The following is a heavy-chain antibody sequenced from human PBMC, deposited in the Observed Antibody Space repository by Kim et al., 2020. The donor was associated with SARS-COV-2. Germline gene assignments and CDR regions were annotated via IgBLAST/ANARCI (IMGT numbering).Heavy chain of an antibody. Sequence: GGSLRLSCAASGFTFSSYAMSWVRQAPGKGLEWVSAISGSGGSTYYADSVKGRFTISRDNSKNTLYLQMNSLRAEDTAGYYCAKDPDSRRGYSYGGDYWGQVTLGTVSS. CDR2: ISGSGGST. J-gene: IGHJ4*02. D-gene: IGHD5-18*01. CDR1: GFTFSSYA. CDR3: AKDPDSRRGYSYGGDY. V-gene: IGHV3-23*01.